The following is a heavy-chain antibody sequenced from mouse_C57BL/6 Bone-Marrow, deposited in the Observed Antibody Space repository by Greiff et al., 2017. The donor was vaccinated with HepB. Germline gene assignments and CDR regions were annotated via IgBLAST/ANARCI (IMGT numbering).Heavy chain of an antibody. CDR2: IHPNSGST. D-gene: IGHD1-1*01. CDR1: GYTFTSYW. CDR3: ARRYYGSSYDYAMDY. J-gene: IGHJ4*01. Sequence: QVQLQHPGAELVKPGASVKLSCKASGYTFTSYWMHWVKQRPGQGLEWIGMIHPNSGSTNYNEKFKSKATLTVDKSSSTAYMQLSSLTSEDSAVYYCARRYYGSSYDYAMDYWGQGTSVTVSS. V-gene: IGHV1-64*01.